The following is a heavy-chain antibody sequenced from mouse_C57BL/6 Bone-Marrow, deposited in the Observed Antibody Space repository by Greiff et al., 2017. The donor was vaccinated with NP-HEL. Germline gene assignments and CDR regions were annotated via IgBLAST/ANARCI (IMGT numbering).Heavy chain of an antibody. J-gene: IGHJ1*03. CDR1: GYAFSSYW. CDR3: AIDYGSPYWYFDV. CDR2: IYPGDGDT. V-gene: IGHV1-80*01. Sequence: VMLVESGAELVKPGASVKISCKASGYAFSSYWMNWVKQRPGKGLEWIGQIYPGDGDTNYNGKFKGKATLTAYKSASTAYMQLSSLTSEDSAVYFCAIDYGSPYWYFDVWGTGTTVTVSS. D-gene: IGHD1-1*01.